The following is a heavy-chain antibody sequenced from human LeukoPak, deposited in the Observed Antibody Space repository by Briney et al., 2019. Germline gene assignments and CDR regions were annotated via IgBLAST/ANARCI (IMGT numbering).Heavy chain of an antibody. V-gene: IGHV1-18*01. CDR1: GYTFTSYG. Sequence: ASVKVSCKASGYTFTSYGISWVRQAPGQGLEWMGWISAYNGNTNYAQKLQGRVTMTTDTSTSTAYMELRSLRSDDTAVYYCAREKVDRGDYVYFDYWGQGTLVTVSS. D-gene: IGHD4-17*01. CDR2: ISAYNGNT. CDR3: AREKVDRGDYVYFDY. J-gene: IGHJ4*02.